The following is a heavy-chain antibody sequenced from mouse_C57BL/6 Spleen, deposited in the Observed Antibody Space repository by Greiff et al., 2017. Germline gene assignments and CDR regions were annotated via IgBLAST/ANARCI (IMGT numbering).Heavy chain of an antibody. CDR3: ARQEDGYYFDY. V-gene: IGHV3-6*01. D-gene: IGHD2-3*01. J-gene: IGHJ2*01. CDR1: GYSITSGYY. Sequence: DVKLQESGPGLVKPSQSLSLTCSVTGYSITSGYYWNWIRQFPGNKLEWMGYISYDGSNNYNPSLKNRISITRDTSKNQFFLKLNSVTTEDTATYYCARQEDGYYFDYWGQGTTLTVSS. CDR2: ISYDGSN.